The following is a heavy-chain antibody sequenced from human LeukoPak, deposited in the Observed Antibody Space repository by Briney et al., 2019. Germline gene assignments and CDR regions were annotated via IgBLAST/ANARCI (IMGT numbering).Heavy chain of an antibody. CDR1: GFTFSNYG. CDR3: ARATWDPNYYYYMDV. CDR2: IRSDGINK. V-gene: IGHV3-30*02. Sequence: SGGSLRLSCAASGFTFSNYGVHWVRQAPGKGLEWVAFIRSDGINKYHADSVKGRFTISRDNSKNTLYLQMNSLRAEDTAVYFCARATWDPNYYYYMDVWGKGTTVTISS. D-gene: IGHD1-26*01. J-gene: IGHJ6*03.